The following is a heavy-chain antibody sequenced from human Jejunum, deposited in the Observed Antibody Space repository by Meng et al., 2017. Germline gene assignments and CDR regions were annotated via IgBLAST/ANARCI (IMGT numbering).Heavy chain of an antibody. D-gene: IGHD6-13*01. V-gene: IGHV3-23*01. Sequence: ESLKISCAASGFTFGSYAMSWVCQAPGKGLEWVSVISVSGGRTYYADSVKGRFTISRDNSKNTLYLHTNSLRAEDTAVYYCAKGQINSWYYFDYWGQGTLVTVSS. J-gene: IGHJ4*02. CDR2: ISVSGGRT. CDR1: GFTFGSYA. CDR3: AKGQINSWYYFDY.